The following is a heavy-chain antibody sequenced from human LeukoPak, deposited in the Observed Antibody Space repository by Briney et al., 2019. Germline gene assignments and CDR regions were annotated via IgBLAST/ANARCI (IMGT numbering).Heavy chain of an antibody. V-gene: IGHV3-7*01. J-gene: IGHJ4*02. CDR1: GFTFSSYW. CDR3: ARSGYCSGGSCYESDY. CDR2: IKQDGSEK. D-gene: IGHD2-15*01. Sequence: GGSLRLSCAASGFTFSSYWMSWVRQAPGKGLDWVANIKQDGSEKYYVDSVKGRFTISRDNAKNSLYLKMNSLRAEDTAVYYCARSGYCSGGSCYESDYWGQGTLVTVSS.